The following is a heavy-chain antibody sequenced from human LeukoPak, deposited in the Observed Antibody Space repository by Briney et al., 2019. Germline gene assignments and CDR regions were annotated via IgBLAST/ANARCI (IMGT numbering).Heavy chain of an antibody. CDR1: GYSISSGYY. Sequence: PSETLSLTCTVSGYSISSGYYWGWIRQPAGKGLEWIGRIYTSGSTNYNPSLKSRVTISVDTSKNQFSLKLSSVTAADTAVYYYARESGQDCSSTSCHLRYYYYMDVWGKGTTVTVSS. V-gene: IGHV4-61*02. D-gene: IGHD2-2*01. CDR3: ARESGQDCSSTSCHLRYYYYMDV. CDR2: IYTSGST. J-gene: IGHJ6*03.